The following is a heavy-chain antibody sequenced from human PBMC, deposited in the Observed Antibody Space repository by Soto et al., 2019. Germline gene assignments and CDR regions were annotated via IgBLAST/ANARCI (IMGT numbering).Heavy chain of an antibody. V-gene: IGHV4-4*02. CDR3: ARGETQQQRDY. J-gene: IGHJ4*02. CDR1: GDSIRSDKW. D-gene: IGHD6-13*01. Sequence: QVQLQESGPGLVKPSGTLSLICTVSGDSIRSDKWWSWVRQPPGKGLEWIGEIYHSGTTKYNPSLKSRVTISVDKSKNQFSLNVISVTDADTAGYYCARGETQQQRDYWGQGTLVTVSS. CDR2: IYHSGTT.